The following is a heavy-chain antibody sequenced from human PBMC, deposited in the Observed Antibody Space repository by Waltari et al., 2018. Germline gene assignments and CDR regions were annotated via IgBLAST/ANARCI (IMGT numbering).Heavy chain of an antibody. CDR2: INHGGTT. CDR1: GASLRNYF. J-gene: IGHJ4*02. Sequence: QVQLQQWGAGLVKPSETLSLTCAVYGASLRNYFWSWLRQAPGKGLGWIGEINHGGTTNYNPSLKSRVTISVDTSKSQFSLRLRSVTAADTAVYYCARGYSNGYGPGDSWGQGTLVTVSS. D-gene: IGHD5-18*01. CDR3: ARGYSNGYGPGDS. V-gene: IGHV4-34*01.